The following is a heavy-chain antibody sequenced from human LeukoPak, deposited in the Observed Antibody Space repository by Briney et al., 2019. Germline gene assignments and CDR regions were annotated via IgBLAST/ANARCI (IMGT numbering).Heavy chain of an antibody. V-gene: IGHV3-13*04. D-gene: IGHD6-19*01. CDR1: GLTLVNYD. Sequence: RGSLTLSCAVDGLTLVNYDIHWVRPVIEKGMEWVSAIGIRGDTHYSGSVKGRFTISRENAESSLYLQMNSLRAEDTAVYYCARGGIQVSGIDEFDYWGQGTLVTVSS. CDR3: ARGGIQVSGIDEFDY. CDR2: IGIRGDT. J-gene: IGHJ4*02.